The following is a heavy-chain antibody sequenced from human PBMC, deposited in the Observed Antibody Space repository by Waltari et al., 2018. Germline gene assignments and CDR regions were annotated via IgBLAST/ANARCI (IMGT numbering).Heavy chain of an antibody. V-gene: IGHV3-23*01. CDR2: ISGRGGST. CDR3: AKDLNYDFWSGYPNWFDP. Sequence: EVQLLESGGGLVQPGGSLRLSCAASGFTFSIYAMSWVRQAPGTGLEWVSAISGRGGSTYYADSVKGRFTISRDNSKNTLYLQMNSLRAEDTAVYYCAKDLNYDFWSGYPNWFDPWGQGTLVTVSS. J-gene: IGHJ5*02. CDR1: GFTFSIYA. D-gene: IGHD3-3*01.